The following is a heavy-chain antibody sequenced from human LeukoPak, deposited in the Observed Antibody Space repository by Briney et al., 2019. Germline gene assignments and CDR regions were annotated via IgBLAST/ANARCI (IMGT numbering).Heavy chain of an antibody. D-gene: IGHD3-10*01. V-gene: IGHV4-34*01. CDR2: INHSGST. Sequence: SETLSLTCAVYGGAFSGYFWTWLRQPPGKGLEWIGEINHSGSTNCNPSLKSRVTISVDTSKNQFSLNLTSVTAADTATYYCARGSALTMGIDPWGQGTLVTVSS. CDR1: GGAFSGYF. J-gene: IGHJ5*01. CDR3: ARGSALTMGIDP.